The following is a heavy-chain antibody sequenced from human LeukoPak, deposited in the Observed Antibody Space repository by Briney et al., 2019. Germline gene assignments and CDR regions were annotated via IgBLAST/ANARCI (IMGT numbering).Heavy chain of an antibody. D-gene: IGHD6-25*01. J-gene: IGHJ4*02. Sequence: ASVKVSCKASGYTFTSYGISWVRQAPGQGLEWMGWISAYNGNTNYAQKLQGRVTMTTDTSTSTAYMELSSLRSEDTAVYYCARDTQRGLGRTYYFDYWGQGTLVTVSS. CDR2: ISAYNGNT. V-gene: IGHV1-18*01. CDR3: ARDTQRGLGRTYYFDY. CDR1: GYTFTSYG.